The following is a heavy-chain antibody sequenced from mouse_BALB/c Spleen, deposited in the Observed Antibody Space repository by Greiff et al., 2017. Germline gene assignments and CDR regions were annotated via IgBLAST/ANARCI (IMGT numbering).Heavy chain of an antibody. V-gene: IGHV1S56*01. J-gene: IGHJ4*01. CDR2: IYPGNVNT. Sequence: VKLQQSGPELVKPGASVRISCKASGYTFTSYYIHWVKQRPGQGLEWIGWIYPGNVNTKYNEKFKGKATLTADKSSSTAYMQLSSLTSEDSAVYFCARYYGYEDAMDYWGQGTSVTVSS. CDR1: GYTFTSYY. CDR3: ARYYGYEDAMDY. D-gene: IGHD2-2*01.